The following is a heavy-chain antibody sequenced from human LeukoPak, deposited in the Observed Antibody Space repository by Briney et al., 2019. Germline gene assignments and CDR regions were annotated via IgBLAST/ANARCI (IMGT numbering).Heavy chain of an antibody. J-gene: IGHJ5*02. CDR1: GGSFSGYY. V-gene: IGHV4-34*01. D-gene: IGHD4-17*01. CDR3: ARGRVGVTTSHNWFDP. CDR2: INHIERT. Sequence: PSETLSPTCVVYGGSFSGYYWSWIRQLPGKWLEWIGEINHIERTNYNPSLMSRVTISVDTSKNQFSLKLSSVTAADTAVYYCARGRVGVTTSHNWFDPWGQGTLVTVSS.